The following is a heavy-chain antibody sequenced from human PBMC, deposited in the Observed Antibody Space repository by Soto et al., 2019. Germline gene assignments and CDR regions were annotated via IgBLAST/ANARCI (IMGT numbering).Heavy chain of an antibody. V-gene: IGHV4-4*02. CDR2: IYHSGST. D-gene: IGHD5-18*01. CDR1: GGSISSSNW. CDR3: AGWTQLQQYYYYGMEV. Sequence: QVQLQESGPGLVKPSGTLSLTCAVSGGSISSSNWWSWVRQPPGKGLEWIWEIYHSGSTNYNPPLKSRGTISVDKSTNQFTLKLSSVTAADTSVYYCAGWTQLQQYYYYGMEVWRQGTTVTVSS. J-gene: IGHJ6*02.